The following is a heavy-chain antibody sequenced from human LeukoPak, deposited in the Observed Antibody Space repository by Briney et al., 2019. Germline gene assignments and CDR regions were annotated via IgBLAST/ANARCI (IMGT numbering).Heavy chain of an antibody. CDR3: VRDGSSGRTAFDY. J-gene: IGHJ4*02. D-gene: IGHD1-26*01. CDR2: ITRSSAAM. V-gene: IGHV3-48*02. Sequence: GGSLRLSCAASGFTFSSYSMNWVRQAPGKGLEWVSYITRSSAAMYYADSVKGRFTISRDNVKNSLFLQMNSLRDEDTGVYYCVRDGSSGRTAFDYWGQGTLVTVSS. CDR1: GFTFSSYS.